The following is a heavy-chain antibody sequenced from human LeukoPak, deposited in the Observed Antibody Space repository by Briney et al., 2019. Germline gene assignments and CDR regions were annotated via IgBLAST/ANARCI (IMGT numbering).Heavy chain of an antibody. J-gene: IGHJ4*02. CDR1: GGTFSSYA. Sequence: SVKVSCKASGGTFSSYAISWVRQAPGQGLEWMGGIIPIFGTANYAQKFQGRVTITADESTSTAYMELSSLRSEDTAVYYCAKVNYYDLIHLYYFDYWGQGTLVTVSS. D-gene: IGHD3-22*01. V-gene: IGHV1-69*13. CDR2: IIPIFGTA. CDR3: AKVNYYDLIHLYYFDY.